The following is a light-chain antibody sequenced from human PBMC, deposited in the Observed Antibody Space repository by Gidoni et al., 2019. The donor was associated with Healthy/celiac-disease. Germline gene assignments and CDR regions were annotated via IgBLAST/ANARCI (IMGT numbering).Light chain of an antibody. CDR1: QSVSSN. J-gene: IGKJ1*01. V-gene: IGKV3-15*01. CDR3: QQYNNWPPWT. CDR2: GAS. Sequence: EIVMTQSPATLSVSPGERATLSCRASQSVSSNLAWYQQKPGQAPRLLIYGASTRATGIPARCSGSGAGTEFTLTISSLQSEEFAVYYWQQYNNWPPWTFGQGTKVEIK.